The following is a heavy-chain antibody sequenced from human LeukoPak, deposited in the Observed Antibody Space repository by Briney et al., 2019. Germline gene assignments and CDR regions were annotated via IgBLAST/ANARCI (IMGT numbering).Heavy chain of an antibody. D-gene: IGHD2-2*01. CDR2: INWNGGST. Sequence: GGSLRLSCAASGFTFDDYGMSWVRHAPGKGLEWVSGINWNGGSTGYADSVKGRFTISRDNAKNSLYLQMNSLRAEDTALYYCAREYCSSTSCFFSYWGQGTQVTVSS. J-gene: IGHJ4*02. CDR1: GFTFDDYG. CDR3: AREYCSSTSCFFSY. V-gene: IGHV3-20*04.